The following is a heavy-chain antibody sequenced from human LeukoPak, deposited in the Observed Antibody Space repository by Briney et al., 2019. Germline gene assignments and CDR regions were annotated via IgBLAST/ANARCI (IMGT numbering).Heavy chain of an antibody. CDR2: ISAYNGNT. CDR3: ARDYYDSSGYYTFDY. CDR1: GNTFTNYG. Sequence: ASVKVSCKASGNTFTNYGISWVRQAPGQGLEWMGWISAYNGNTNYAQKLQGRVTMTTDTSTSTAYMELRSLRSDDTAVYYCARDYYDSSGYYTFDYWGQGTLVTVSS. D-gene: IGHD3-22*01. V-gene: IGHV1-18*01. J-gene: IGHJ4*02.